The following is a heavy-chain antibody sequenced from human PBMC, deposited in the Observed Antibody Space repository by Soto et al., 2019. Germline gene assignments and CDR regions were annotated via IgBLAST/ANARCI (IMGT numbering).Heavy chain of an antibody. CDR2: ISAYNGNT. V-gene: IGHV1-18*01. Sequence: ASVKVSCKASGYTFTSYGISWVRQAPGQGLEWMGWISAYNGNTNYAQKLQGRVTMTTDTSTSTAYMELRSLRSDDTAVYYCAKSEQRAAGSYYYYYGMDVWGQGTTVTVSS. CDR1: GYTFTSYG. D-gene: IGHD6-13*01. J-gene: IGHJ6*02. CDR3: AKSEQRAAGSYYYYYGMDV.